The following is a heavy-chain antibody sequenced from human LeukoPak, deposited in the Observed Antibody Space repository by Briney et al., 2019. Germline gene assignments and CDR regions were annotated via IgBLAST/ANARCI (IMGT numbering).Heavy chain of an antibody. CDR2: INPNSGGT. CDR3: ARGLYCSGGNCYGPFDY. D-gene: IGHD2-15*01. J-gene: IGHJ4*02. CDR1: GYTFTVYF. Sequence: GASVTVSCKASGYTFTVYFMHWVRQAPGQGVEGMGWINPNSGGTDSAQKSQGRVTMTRDTSISTVYMKLSSLTSDDTAVYYCARGLYCSGGNCYGPFDYWGQGTLVTVSS. V-gene: IGHV1-2*02.